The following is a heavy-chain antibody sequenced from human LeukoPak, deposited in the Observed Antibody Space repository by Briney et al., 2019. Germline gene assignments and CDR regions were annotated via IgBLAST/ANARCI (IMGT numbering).Heavy chain of an antibody. D-gene: IGHD3-22*01. J-gene: IGHJ5*02. CDR2: IRYDGSNK. CDR3: AKDEAHYYDSSGYHPSLNS. V-gene: IGHV3-30*02. CDR1: GFTLSSYG. Sequence: PGGSLRLSCAASGFTLSSYGMHWVRQAPGKGLEWVAFIRYDGSNKYYADSVKGRFTISRDNSKNTLYLQMNSLRAEDTAVYYCAKDEAHYYDSSGYHPSLNSWGQGTLVTVSS.